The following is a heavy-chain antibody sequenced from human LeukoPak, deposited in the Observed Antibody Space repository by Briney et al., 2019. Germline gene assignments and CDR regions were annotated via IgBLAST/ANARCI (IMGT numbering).Heavy chain of an antibody. Sequence: TGGSLRLSCAASGFTFSSYVMYWVRQAPGKGLEWVSAIGGSGGSTYYADSVKGRFTVSRDDSKNTLYLQMNSLRAEDTAVYYCAKVREGYDILTGYFDYWGQGTLVTVSS. CDR3: AKVREGYDILTGYFDY. CDR2: IGGSGGST. CDR1: GFTFSSYV. V-gene: IGHV3-23*01. D-gene: IGHD3-9*01. J-gene: IGHJ4*02.